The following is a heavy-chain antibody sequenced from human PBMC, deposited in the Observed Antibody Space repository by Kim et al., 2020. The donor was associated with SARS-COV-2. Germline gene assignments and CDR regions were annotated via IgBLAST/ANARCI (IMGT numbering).Heavy chain of an antibody. V-gene: IGHV3-21*01. CDR2: ISFSSTSI. Sequence: GGSLRLSCAASGFTFSSYTMTWVRQAPGKGLEWVSSISFSSTSIYYADSVRGRFTISRDNARNSLFLQMNSLRGEDTALYYCATLTTVEYWGQGTLVTVS. J-gene: IGHJ4*02. CDR3: ATLTTVEY. CDR1: GFTFSSYT. D-gene: IGHD4-4*01.